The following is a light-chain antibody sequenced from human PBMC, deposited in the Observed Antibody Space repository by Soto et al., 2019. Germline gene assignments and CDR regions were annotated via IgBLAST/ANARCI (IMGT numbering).Light chain of an antibody. CDR3: SSYTSSAYVV. Sequence: QSVLTQPASVSGSPGQSITISCTGTSSDVGGFNYVSWYQLHPGKAPKLMIYEVTNRPSGTSNRFSGSKSGNTASLTISGLQAEDEADYYCSSYTSSAYVVFGGGTKVTVL. V-gene: IGLV2-14*01. CDR2: EVT. CDR1: SSDVGGFNY. J-gene: IGLJ2*01.